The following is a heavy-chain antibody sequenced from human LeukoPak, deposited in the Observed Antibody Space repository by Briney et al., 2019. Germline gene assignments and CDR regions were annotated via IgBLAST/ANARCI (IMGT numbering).Heavy chain of an antibody. V-gene: IGHV3-15*01. CDR2: IKSKTDGGTT. CDR1: GFTFSNAW. J-gene: IGHJ4*02. CDR3: TTEVGATPFDY. Sequence: NPGGSLRLSCAASGFTFSNAWVSWVRQAPGKGLEWVGRIKSKTDGGTTDYAAPVKGRFTISRDDSKNTLYLQMNSLKTEDTAVYYCTTEVGATPFDYWGQGTLVTVSS. D-gene: IGHD1-26*01.